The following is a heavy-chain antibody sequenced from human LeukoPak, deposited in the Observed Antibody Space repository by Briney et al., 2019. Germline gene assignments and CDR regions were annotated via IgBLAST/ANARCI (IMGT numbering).Heavy chain of an antibody. J-gene: IGHJ4*02. CDR1: GGSISSANYY. Sequence: PSETLSLTRAVSGGSISSANYYWGWIRQPPGKGLEWIGSIYYSGSTYYNSSLKSRVTISVDTSKNQFSLKLSSVTAADTAVYYCASRASGGNSGDYWGQGTLVTVSS. CDR2: IYYSGST. CDR3: ASRASGGNSGDY. V-gene: IGHV4-39*01. D-gene: IGHD4-23*01.